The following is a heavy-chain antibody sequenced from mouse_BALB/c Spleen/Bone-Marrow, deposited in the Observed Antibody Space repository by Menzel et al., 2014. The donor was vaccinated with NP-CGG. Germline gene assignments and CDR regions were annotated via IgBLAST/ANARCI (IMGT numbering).Heavy chain of an antibody. V-gene: IGHV1S81*02. CDR2: INPNNGGT. J-gene: IGHJ3*01. Sequence: VKLMESGAELVKPGASVKLSCKASGYTFTSYFMYWVKQRPGQGLEWIGEINPNNGGTNFNENFKSKATLTLDKPSSTAYMQLSSLTSEDSAVYYCTRSGPGFAYWGHGTLVTVSA. CDR1: GYTFTSYF. CDR3: TRSGPGFAY.